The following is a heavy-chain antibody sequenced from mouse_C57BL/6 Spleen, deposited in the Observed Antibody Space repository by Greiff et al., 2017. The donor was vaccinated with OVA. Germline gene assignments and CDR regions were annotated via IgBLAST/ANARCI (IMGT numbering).Heavy chain of an antibody. D-gene: IGHD1-1*01. CDR2: IYPGDGDT. Sequence: QVQLQQSGPELVKPGASVKISCKASGYAFSSSWMNWVKQRPGKGLEWIGRIYPGDGDTNYNGKFKGKATLTAEKSSSTAYMQLSSLTSEDAAVYFFARYPCYGRYYYAMDYRGQGTSVTVPS. V-gene: IGHV1-82*01. CDR1: GYAFSSSW. J-gene: IGHJ4*01. CDR3: ARYPCYGRYYYAMDY.